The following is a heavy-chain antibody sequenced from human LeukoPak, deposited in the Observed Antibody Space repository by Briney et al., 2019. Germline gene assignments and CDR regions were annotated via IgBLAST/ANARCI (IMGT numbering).Heavy chain of an antibody. CDR2: AYGDGSDQ. D-gene: IGHD3-22*01. CDR3: ATGGGFYYDH. V-gene: IGHV3-33*01. Sequence: GGSLRLSCAASGFSFSTYGMHWVRQAPGKGLEWVAVAYGDGSDQYYADSVKGRFTIFKDISRNTLSVQMNSLRAEDTAVHYCATGGGFYYDHWGQGTLVTVAS. J-gene: IGHJ4*02. CDR1: GFSFSTYG.